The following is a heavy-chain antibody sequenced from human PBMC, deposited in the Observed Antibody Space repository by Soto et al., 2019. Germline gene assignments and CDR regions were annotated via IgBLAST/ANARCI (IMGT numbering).Heavy chain of an antibody. V-gene: IGHV3-48*02. CDR2: ISSSSSTI. J-gene: IGHJ4*02. CDR3: ARDRGDTAMVTGLGY. D-gene: IGHD5-18*01. Sequence: GGSLRLSCAASGFTFSSYSMNWVRQAPGKGLEWVSYISSSSSTIYYADSMKGRFTISRDNAKNSLYLQMNSLRDEDTAVYYCARDRGDTAMVTGLGYWGQGTLVTVSS. CDR1: GFTFSSYS.